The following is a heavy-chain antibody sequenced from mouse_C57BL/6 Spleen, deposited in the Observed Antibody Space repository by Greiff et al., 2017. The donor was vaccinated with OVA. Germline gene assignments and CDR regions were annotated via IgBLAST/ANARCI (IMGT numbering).Heavy chain of an antibody. V-gene: IGHV1-22*01. CDR1: GYTFTDYN. Sequence: SGYTFTDYNMHWVKQSHGKSLEWIGYINPNNGGTSYNQKFKGKATLTVNKSSSTAYMELRSLTSEDSAVYYCARVGAYAMDYWGQGTSVTVSS. CDR2: INPNNGGT. CDR3: ARVGAYAMDY. J-gene: IGHJ4*01.